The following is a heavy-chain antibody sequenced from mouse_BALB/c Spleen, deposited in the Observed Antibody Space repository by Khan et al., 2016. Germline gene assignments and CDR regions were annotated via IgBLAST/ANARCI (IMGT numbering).Heavy chain of an antibody. D-gene: IGHD1-1*01. CDR2: IWSGGST. CDR1: GYSLTSYG. Sequence: QVQLKESGPGLVQPSQSLSITCTVSGYSLTSYGVHWVRQSPGKGLEWLGVIWSGGSTDYNAAFISRLSISKDNSKSQVFFKMNSLQANDTAIYYCARNPYGSTYFDYWGQGTTLTVSS. V-gene: IGHV2-2*02. CDR3: ARNPYGSTYFDY. J-gene: IGHJ2*01.